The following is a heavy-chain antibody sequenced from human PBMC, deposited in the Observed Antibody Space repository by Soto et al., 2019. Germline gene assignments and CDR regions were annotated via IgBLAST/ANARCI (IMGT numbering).Heavy chain of an antibody. J-gene: IGHJ4*02. V-gene: IGHV4-59*01. CDR1: GGSISRYY. D-gene: IGHD3-9*01. CDR3: ARVMEGYDILTGYYPYYFDY. CDR2: IYYSGST. Sequence: SETLSLTCTVSGGSISRYYWSWIRQPPGKGLEWIGYIYYSGSTNYNPSLKSRVTISVDTSKNQFSLKLSSVTAADTAVYYCARVMEGYDILTGYYPYYFDYWGQGTLVTVSS.